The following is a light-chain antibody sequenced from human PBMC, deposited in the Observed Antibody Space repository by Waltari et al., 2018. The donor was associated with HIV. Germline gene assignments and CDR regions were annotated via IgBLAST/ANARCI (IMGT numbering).Light chain of an antibody. CDR1: QSVTRNF. V-gene: IGKV3-20*01. J-gene: IGKJ2*01. CDR2: DAS. Sequence: EIVLTQSPGTLSLSPGDRATLSCRASQSVTRNFLAWYQQKRGQAHRLLIYDASTRATGIPDRFSGGGSGTDFTLTISRLEPEDFAVYYCLQYGSSWYTFGQGTNLDI. CDR3: LQYGSSWYT.